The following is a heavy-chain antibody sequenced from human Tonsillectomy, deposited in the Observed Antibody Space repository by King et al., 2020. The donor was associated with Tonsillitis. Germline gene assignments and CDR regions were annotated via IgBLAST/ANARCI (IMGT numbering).Heavy chain of an antibody. D-gene: IGHD4/OR15-4a*01. V-gene: IGHV4-31*03. Sequence: VQLQESGPGLVKPSQTLSLTCTVSGGSISSGGYYWSWIRQHPGKGLEWIGYIYYSGSTYYNPSLKSRVTISVDTSKNQFSLKLSSVTAADTAVYYCARDAWTPQGATTIFDYWGQGTLVTVSS. CDR3: ARDAWTPQGATTIFDY. CDR2: IYYSGST. J-gene: IGHJ4*02. CDR1: GGSISSGGYY.